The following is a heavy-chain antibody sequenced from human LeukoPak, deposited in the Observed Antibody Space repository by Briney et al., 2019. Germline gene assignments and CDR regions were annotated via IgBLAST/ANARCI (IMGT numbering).Heavy chain of an antibody. CDR3: ARAPGYSSSWYVGYFQH. CDR1: GGSFSGYY. D-gene: IGHD6-13*01. J-gene: IGHJ1*01. Sequence: SETLSLTCAVYGGSFSGYYWSWIRQPPGKGLEWIGEINHSGSTNYNPSLESRVTISVDTSKNQFSLKLSSVTAADTAVYYCARAPGYSSSWYVGYFQHWGQGTLVTVSS. CDR2: INHSGST. V-gene: IGHV4-34*01.